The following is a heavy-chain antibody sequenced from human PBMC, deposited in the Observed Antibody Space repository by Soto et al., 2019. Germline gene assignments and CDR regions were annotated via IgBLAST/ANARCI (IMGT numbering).Heavy chain of an antibody. J-gene: IGHJ3*01. CDR2: IIPIPDIT. V-gene: IGHV1-69*08. D-gene: IGHD3-3*01. CDR3: AIDRITTRGDAFDL. Sequence: QVQLVQSGAEVRKPGSSVKVSCKAPGGTFSTYIISWVRQAPGQGLEWMGRIIPIPDITNYAQKFQGRVTVTADRSTSTAYMALTSLQSEDTGVYYCAIDRITTRGDAFDLWGQGTMVTVSS. CDR1: GGTFSTYI.